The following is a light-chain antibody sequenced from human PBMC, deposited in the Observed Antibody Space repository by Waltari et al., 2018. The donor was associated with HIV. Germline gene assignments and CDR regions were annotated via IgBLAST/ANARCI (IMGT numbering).Light chain of an antibody. CDR1: PSTIGAGYD. J-gene: IGLJ3*02. Sequence: QSVLSQPPSVSGAPGQRVTISCTGSPSTIGAGYDVHWYQLLPGTAPKLLIYTNTYRPSGVPGRFSGSKSDTSASLAITGLQAEDAADYYCQSYDSSLSASVFGGGTKLTVL. V-gene: IGLV1-40*01. CDR2: TNT. CDR3: QSYDSSLSASV.